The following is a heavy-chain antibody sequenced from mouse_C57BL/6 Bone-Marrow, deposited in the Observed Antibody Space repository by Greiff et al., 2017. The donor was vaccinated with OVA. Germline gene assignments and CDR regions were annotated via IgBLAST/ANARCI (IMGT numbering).Heavy chain of an antibody. CDR2: IYPYNGVS. J-gene: IGHJ4*01. D-gene: IGHD2-3*01. CDR1: GYSFTGYY. Sequence: EVQLQQSGPELVKPGASVKISCKASGYSFTGYYMHWVKQSHGNILDWIGYIYPYNGVSSYNQKFKGKATLTVDKSSSTAYMELRSLTSEDSAVYYCARWEGWLLQDYDAMDYWGQGTSVTVSS. CDR3: ARWEGWLLQDYDAMDY. V-gene: IGHV1-31*01.